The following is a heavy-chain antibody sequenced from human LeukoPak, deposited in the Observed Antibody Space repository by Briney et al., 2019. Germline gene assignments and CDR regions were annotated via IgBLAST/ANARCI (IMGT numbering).Heavy chain of an antibody. CDR3: AKDFGSGSSFPFDY. V-gene: IGHV3-9*01. D-gene: IGHD3-10*01. Sequence: GGSLRLSCAAFGFTFSSYGMHWVRQAPGKGLEWASGISWNSGSIGYADSVKGRFTISRDNAKNSLYLQMNSLRAEDTALYYCAKDFGSGSSFPFDYWGQGTLVTVSS. CDR1: GFTFSSYG. CDR2: ISWNSGSI. J-gene: IGHJ4*02.